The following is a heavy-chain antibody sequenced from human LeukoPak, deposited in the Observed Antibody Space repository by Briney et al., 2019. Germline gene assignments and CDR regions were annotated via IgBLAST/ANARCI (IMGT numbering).Heavy chain of an antibody. CDR2: ISGSGGST. CDR1: GFTFSSYA. V-gene: IGHV3-23*01. J-gene: IGHJ4*02. D-gene: IGHD3-22*01. Sequence: AGGSLRLSCAASGFTFSSYAMSWVRQAPGKGLEWVSAISGSGGSTYYADSVKGRFTISRDNSKNTLYLQMNSLRAEDTAVYYCAKDKGTYYYDSSGYSERGGSDYWGQGTLVTVSS. CDR3: AKDKGTYYYDSSGYSERGGSDY.